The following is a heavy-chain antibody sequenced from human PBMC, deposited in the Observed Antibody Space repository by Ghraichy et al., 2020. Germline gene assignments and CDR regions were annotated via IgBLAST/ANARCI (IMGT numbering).Heavy chain of an antibody. D-gene: IGHD1-26*01. CDR3: ARLNSGSYVSHHYFDY. Sequence: SETLSLTCTVSGGSISSSSYYWGWIRQPPGKGLEWIGSIYYSGSTYYNPSLKSRVTISVDTSKNQFSLKLSSVTAADTAVYYCARLNSGSYVSHHYFDYWGQGTLVTVS. CDR2: IYYSGST. J-gene: IGHJ4*02. V-gene: IGHV4-39*01. CDR1: GGSISSSSYY.